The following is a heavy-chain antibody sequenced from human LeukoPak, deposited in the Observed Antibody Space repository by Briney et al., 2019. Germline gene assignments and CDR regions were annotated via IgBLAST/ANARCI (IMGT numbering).Heavy chain of an antibody. J-gene: IGHJ6*03. D-gene: IGHD3-3*01. CDR1: GGSISSGDYY. Sequence: SQTLSLTCTVSGGSISSGDYYWSWIRQPPGKGLEWIGYIYYSGSTYYNPSLKSRVTISVDTSKNQFSLKLSSVTAADTAVYYCARSNYDFWSGYYYYMDVWGKGTTVTASS. CDR3: ARSNYDFWSGYYYYMDV. CDR2: IYYSGST. V-gene: IGHV4-30-4*08.